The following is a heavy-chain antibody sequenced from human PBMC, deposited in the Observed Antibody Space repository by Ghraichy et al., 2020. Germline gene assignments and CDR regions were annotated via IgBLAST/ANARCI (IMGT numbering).Heavy chain of an antibody. Sequence: GSLRLSCAASGFTFSSYAMHWVRQAPGKGLEWVAVISYDGSNKYYADSVKGRFTISRDNSKNTLYLQMNSLRAEDTAVYYCARDSYYDSSGYYYYWYFDLWGRGTLVTVSS. J-gene: IGHJ2*01. V-gene: IGHV3-30*04. CDR3: ARDSYYDSSGYYYYWYFDL. D-gene: IGHD3-22*01. CDR2: ISYDGSNK. CDR1: GFTFSSYA.